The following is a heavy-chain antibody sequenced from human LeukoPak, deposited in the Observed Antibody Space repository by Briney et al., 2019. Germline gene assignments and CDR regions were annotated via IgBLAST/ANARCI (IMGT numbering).Heavy chain of an antibody. CDR3: ARDRRAARPDY. V-gene: IGHV3-7*01. CDR2: IKQDGSEK. D-gene: IGHD6-6*01. CDR1: GFTFSSYW. J-gene: IGHJ4*02. Sequence: GSLRLSCAASGFTFSSYWMSWVRQAPGKGLEWVANIKQDGSEKYYVDSGKGRFTISRDNAKNSLYLQMNSLRAEDTAVYYCARDRRAARPDYWGQGTLVTVSS.